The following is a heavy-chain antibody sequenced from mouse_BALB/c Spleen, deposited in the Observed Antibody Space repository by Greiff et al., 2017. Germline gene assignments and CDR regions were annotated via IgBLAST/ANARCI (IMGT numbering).Heavy chain of an antibody. CDR3: ARWGVYFDY. V-gene: IGHV5-12-2*01. J-gene: IGHJ2*01. CDR1: GFTFSSYT. Sequence: EVQLVESGGGLVQPGGSLKLSCAASGFTFSSYTMSWVRQTPEKRLEWVAYISNGGGSTYYPDTVKGRFTISRDNAKNTLYLQMSSLKSEDTAMYYCARWGVYFDYWGQGTTLTVSS. CDR2: ISNGGGST.